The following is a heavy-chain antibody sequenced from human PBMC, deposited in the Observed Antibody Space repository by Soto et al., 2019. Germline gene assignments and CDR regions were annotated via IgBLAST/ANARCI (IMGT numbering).Heavy chain of an antibody. Sequence: PSETLSLTCTVSGGSISSSTYYWGWIRQPPGKGLEWIGSIYYSGSTDYNPSLKSRVTISVDTSKNQFSLKLSSVTAADTAVYYCARRRIVVVTAFDYWGQGTLVTVSS. V-gene: IGHV4-39*01. D-gene: IGHD2-21*02. CDR1: GGSISSSTYY. CDR2: IYYSGST. J-gene: IGHJ4*02. CDR3: ARRRIVVVTAFDY.